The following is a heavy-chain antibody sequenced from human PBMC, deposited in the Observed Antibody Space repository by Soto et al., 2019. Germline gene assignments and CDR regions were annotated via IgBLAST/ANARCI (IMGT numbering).Heavy chain of an antibody. CDR2: IFTGGAT. D-gene: IGHD6-19*01. CDR3: ARDRYSSGWLDAFDI. V-gene: IGHV3-53*04. Sequence: EVQVVESGGGLVPPGGSLRLSCAASGFTVSSHYMSWVRQAPGKGLEWVSVIFTGGATYYADSVKGRFTISRNSSKNTVYLQMNSLRAADTAVYYCARDRYSSGWLDAFDIWGQGTMVTVSS. J-gene: IGHJ3*02. CDR1: GFTVSSHY.